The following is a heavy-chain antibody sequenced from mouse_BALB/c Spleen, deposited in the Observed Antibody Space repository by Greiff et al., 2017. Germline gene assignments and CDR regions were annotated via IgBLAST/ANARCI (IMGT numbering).Heavy chain of an antibody. V-gene: IGHV5-4*02. CDR1: GFTFSDYY. CDR2: ISDGGSYT. Sequence: EVQGVESGGGLVKPGGSLKLSCAASGFTFSDYYMYWVRQTPEKRLEWVATISDGGSYTYYPDSVKGRFTISRDNAKNNLYLQMSSLKSEDTAMYYCAREGLHWGQGTSVTVSS. D-gene: IGHD3-3*01. CDR3: AREGLH. J-gene: IGHJ4*01.